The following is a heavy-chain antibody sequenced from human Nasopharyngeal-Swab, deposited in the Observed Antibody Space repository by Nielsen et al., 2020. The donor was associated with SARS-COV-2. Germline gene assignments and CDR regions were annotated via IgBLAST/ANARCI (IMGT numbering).Heavy chain of an antibody. CDR1: GVTFSSYA. V-gene: IGHV3-30-3*01. Sequence: LSLTRAASGVTFSSYAMHWVRQAPGKGLEWVAVISYDGSNKYYADSVKGRFTISRDNSKNTLYLQMNSLRAEDTAVYYCARGGVWFGELGLDYWGQGTLVTVSS. J-gene: IGHJ4*02. CDR3: ARGGVWFGELGLDY. D-gene: IGHD3-10*01. CDR2: ISYDGSNK.